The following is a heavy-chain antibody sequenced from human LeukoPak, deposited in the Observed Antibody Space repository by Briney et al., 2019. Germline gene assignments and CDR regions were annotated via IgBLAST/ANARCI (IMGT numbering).Heavy chain of an antibody. J-gene: IGHJ4*02. CDR1: GGSISSSSYY. CDR2: INHSGST. D-gene: IGHD3-22*01. Sequence: PSETLSLTCTVSGGSISSSSYYWGWIRQPPGKGLEWIGEINHSGSTNYNPSLKSRVTISVDTSKNQFSLKLSSVTAADTAVYYCARGDSSGYYLAFDYWGQGTLVTVSS. V-gene: IGHV4-39*07. CDR3: ARGDSSGYYLAFDY.